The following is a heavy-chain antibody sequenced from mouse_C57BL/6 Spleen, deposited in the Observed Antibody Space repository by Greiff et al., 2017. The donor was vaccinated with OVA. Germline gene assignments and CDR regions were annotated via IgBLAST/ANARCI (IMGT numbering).Heavy chain of an antibody. V-gene: IGHV5-6*01. CDR3: ARQGGNYEAMDY. CDR2: ISSGGSYT. Sequence: DVHLVESGGDLVKPGGSLKLSCAASGFTFSSYGMSWVRQTPDKRLEWVATISSGGSYTYYPDSVKGRFTISRDNAKNTLYLQMSSLKSEDTAMYYCARQGGNYEAMDYWGQGTSVTVSS. J-gene: IGHJ4*01. D-gene: IGHD2-1*01. CDR1: GFTFSSYG.